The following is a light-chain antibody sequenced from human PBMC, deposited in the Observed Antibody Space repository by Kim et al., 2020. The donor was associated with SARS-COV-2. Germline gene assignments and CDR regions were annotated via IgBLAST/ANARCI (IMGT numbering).Light chain of an antibody. J-gene: IGKJ1*01. CDR1: QSVGTF. CDR2: DAS. Sequence: SASVGDRVTLSCRAGQSVGTFLAWYQQKPGKAPKLLIYDASSLESGVPSRFRGSGSGTEFTLTISSLQPDDFATYYCQQYGSYRTFGQGTKVDIK. CDR3: QQYGSYRT. V-gene: IGKV1-5*01.